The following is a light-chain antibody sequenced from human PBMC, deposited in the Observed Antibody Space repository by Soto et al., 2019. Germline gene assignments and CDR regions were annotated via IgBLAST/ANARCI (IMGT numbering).Light chain of an antibody. CDR3: SSYTRSSTLV. CDR2: DVS. V-gene: IGLV2-14*03. Sequence: QSVLTQPASVSGSPGQSITISCTGTSGDVGGYTYVSWYQQHPGKAPKLIIYDVSNRPSGVSNRFSGSKSGNTASLTISGLQAEDEADYYCSSYTRSSTLVFGGGTKLTVL. CDR1: SGDVGGYTY. J-gene: IGLJ2*01.